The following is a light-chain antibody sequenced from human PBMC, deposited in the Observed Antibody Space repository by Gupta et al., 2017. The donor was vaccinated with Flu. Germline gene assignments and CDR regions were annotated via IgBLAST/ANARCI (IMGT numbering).Light chain of an antibody. CDR2: DNI. V-gene: IGLV1-40*01. CDR1: SSHIGAGSD. CDR3: QSEDKSRNGWV. Sequence: QSVLTQPPSVSGAPGRRITISCSGSSSHIGAGSDVQWYQQIPGRAPKLVFYDNISRHSGVPDRFSGAKSGTSASLAIAGLQAEEEADYYWQSEDKSRNGWVFGGGNRLTVL. J-gene: IGLJ3*02.